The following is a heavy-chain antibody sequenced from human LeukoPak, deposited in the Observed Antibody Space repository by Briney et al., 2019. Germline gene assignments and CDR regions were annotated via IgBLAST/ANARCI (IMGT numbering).Heavy chain of an antibody. D-gene: IGHD1-20*01. CDR2: INSDGSST. CDR1: GFTFSSYW. CDR3: AKDREGNWRFSQTYYFDY. J-gene: IGHJ4*02. Sequence: GGSLRLSCAASGFTFSSYWMHWVRQAPGKGLVWVSRINSDGSSTSYADSVKGRFTISRDNAKNTLYLQMNSLRAEDTAVYYCAKDREGNWRFSQTYYFDYWGQGTLVTVSS. V-gene: IGHV3-74*01.